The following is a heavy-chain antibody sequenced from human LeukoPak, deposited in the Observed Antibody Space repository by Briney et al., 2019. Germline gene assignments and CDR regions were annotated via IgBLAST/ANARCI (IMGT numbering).Heavy chain of an antibody. J-gene: IGHJ4*02. CDR1: GFTFSSYS. CDR2: ISGSGGST. V-gene: IGHV3-23*01. Sequence: GGSLRLSCAASGFTFSSYSMNWVRQAPGKGLEWVSAISGSGGSTYYADSVKGRFTISRDNSKNTLYLQMNSLRAEDTAVYYCAKMSIVVVPAAYFDYWGQGTLVTVSS. D-gene: IGHD2-2*01. CDR3: AKMSIVVVPAAYFDY.